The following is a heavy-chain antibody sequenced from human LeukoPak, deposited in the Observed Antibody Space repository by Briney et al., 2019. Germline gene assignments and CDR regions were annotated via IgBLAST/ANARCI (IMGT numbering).Heavy chain of an antibody. J-gene: IGHJ4*02. D-gene: IGHD6-13*01. Sequence: PGGSLRLSCAASGFTFSSYAMSWVSQAPGKGLEWVSAISGSGGSTYYADSVKGRFTISRDNSKNTLYLQMNSLRAEDTAVYYCAKDQSGSSWFLDYWGQGTLVTVSS. CDR2: ISGSGGST. CDR3: AKDQSGSSWFLDY. CDR1: GFTFSSYA. V-gene: IGHV3-23*01.